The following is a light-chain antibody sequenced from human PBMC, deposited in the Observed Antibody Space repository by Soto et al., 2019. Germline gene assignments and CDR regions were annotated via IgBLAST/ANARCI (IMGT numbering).Light chain of an antibody. J-gene: IGKJ2*01. CDR1: QRISSNF. Sequence: EIVLTQSPVTLSLSPGERATLSCRASQRISSNFLAWFQQKPGLPPRLLSYGASTRASGVPDRFSGGGSGTDFVLTIGRLEPEDFAVYYCQQYGRSPFTFGQGTKLQIK. V-gene: IGKV3-20*01. CDR2: GAS. CDR3: QQYGRSPFT.